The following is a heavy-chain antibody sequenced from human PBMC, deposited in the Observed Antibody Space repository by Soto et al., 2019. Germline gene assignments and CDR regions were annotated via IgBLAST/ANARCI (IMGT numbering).Heavy chain of an antibody. CDR2: ISSSSSYI. CDR1: GFTFSSYS. J-gene: IGHJ5*02. V-gene: IGHV3-21*01. Sequence: EVQLVESGGGLVKPGGSLRLSCAASGFTFSSYSMNWVRQAPGKGLEWVSSISSSSSYIYYADSVKGRFTISRDNAKNSLYLQMNSLRAEDTAVYYCARDRDYYDSCGYRAAWFDPWGQGTLVTVSS. CDR3: ARDRDYYDSCGYRAAWFDP. D-gene: IGHD3-22*01.